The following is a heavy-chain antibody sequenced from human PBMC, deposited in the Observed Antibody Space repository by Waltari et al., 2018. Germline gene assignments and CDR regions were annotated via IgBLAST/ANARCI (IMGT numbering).Heavy chain of an antibody. D-gene: IGHD1-26*01. Sequence: QLQLQESGPGLVKPSETLSLTCTVSGGSISSSSYYWGWIRQPPGKGLEWIGSTYYSGSTYYNPSLKSRVTISVDTSKNQFSLKLSSVTAADTAVYYCARDRWELLGYYYYMDVWGKGTTVTISS. CDR3: ARDRWELLGYYYYMDV. CDR2: TYYSGST. CDR1: GGSISSSSYY. V-gene: IGHV4-39*07. J-gene: IGHJ6*03.